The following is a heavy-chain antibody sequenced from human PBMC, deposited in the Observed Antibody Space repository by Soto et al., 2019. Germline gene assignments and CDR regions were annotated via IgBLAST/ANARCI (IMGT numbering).Heavy chain of an antibody. CDR2: IYYSGST. Sequence: SETLSLTYTGSGGSISSYYWILIRQPPGKGLEGIGYIYYSGSTNYNPPLKSRVTISVDTSKNQFSLKLSSVTAADTAVYYCAREGVGATTIDYWGQGTLVTVSS. CDR3: AREGVGATTIDY. J-gene: IGHJ4*02. CDR1: GGSISSYY. D-gene: IGHD1-26*01. V-gene: IGHV4-59*01.